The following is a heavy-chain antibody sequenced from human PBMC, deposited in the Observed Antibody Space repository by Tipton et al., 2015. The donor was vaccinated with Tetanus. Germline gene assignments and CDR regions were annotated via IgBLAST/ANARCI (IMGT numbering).Heavy chain of an antibody. V-gene: IGHV4-31*03. CDR1: GGSISSGGYY. D-gene: IGHD5-18*01. Sequence: TLSLTCTVSGGSISSGGYYWSWIRQHPGKGLEWIGYIYYSGSTYYNPSLKSRVTISVDTSKNQFSLKLSSVTAADTAVFYCARASDIQLWLRYWCFDLWGRGTLVTVSS. J-gene: IGHJ2*01. CDR3: ARASDIQLWLRYWCFDL. CDR2: IYYSGST.